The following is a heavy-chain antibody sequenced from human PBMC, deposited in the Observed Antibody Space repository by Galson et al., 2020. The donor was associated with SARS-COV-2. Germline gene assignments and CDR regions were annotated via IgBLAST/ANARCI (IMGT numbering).Heavy chain of an antibody. CDR2: ISSSSSYI. D-gene: IGHD6-19*01. J-gene: IGHJ6*02. CDR3: ARDQAVAGTGYGMDV. Sequence: GGSLRLSCAASGFTFSSYSMNWVRQAPGKGLEWVSSISSSSSYIYYADSVKGRFTISRDNAKNSLYLQMNSLRAEDTAVYYCARDQAVAGTGYGMDVWGQGTTVTVSS. V-gene: IGHV3-21*01. CDR1: GFTFSSYS.